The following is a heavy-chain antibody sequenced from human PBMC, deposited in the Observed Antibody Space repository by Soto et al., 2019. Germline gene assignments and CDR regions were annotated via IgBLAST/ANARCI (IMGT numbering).Heavy chain of an antibody. CDR3: ARDRDYYYYYGMDG. V-gene: IGHV2-26*01. CDR1: GFSLSNARMG. Sequence: SGPTLVNPTETLTLTCTVSGFSLSNARMGVSWIRQPPGKALEWLAHIFSNDEKSYSTSLKSRLTISKDTSKSQVVLTMTNMDPVDTATYYCARDRDYYYYYGMDGWGQGNTVTVYS. CDR2: IFSNDEK. J-gene: IGHJ6*02. D-gene: IGHD3-10*01.